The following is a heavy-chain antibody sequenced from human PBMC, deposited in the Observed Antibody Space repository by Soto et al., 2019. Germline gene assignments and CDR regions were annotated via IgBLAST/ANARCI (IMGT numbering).Heavy chain of an antibody. Sequence: VRSLRLSSAFSGFTFSNYSINWVRHAPGKRLEWLSHISNNSKDKYYAHSVKDPCTISRDNANNCIYHQINSLREDDTAVYYCARDRDAYCSKGVCSGPYIDYWGRGTLVTVSS. V-gene: IGHV3-48*02. CDR3: ARDRDAYCSKGVCSGPYIDY. CDR2: ISNNSKDK. D-gene: IGHD2-8*01. CDR1: GFTFSNYS. J-gene: IGHJ4*02.